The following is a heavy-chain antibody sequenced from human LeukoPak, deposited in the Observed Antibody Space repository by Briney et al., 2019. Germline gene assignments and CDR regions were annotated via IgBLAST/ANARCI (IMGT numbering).Heavy chain of an antibody. J-gene: IGHJ4*02. CDR1: GFTFSSYH. CDR3: ARRATTERGHSYGLDF. V-gene: IGHV3-21*01. CDR2: IGGSYI. D-gene: IGHD5-18*01. Sequence: GGSLRLSCEVSGFTFSSYHMSWVRQAPGKGLEWVSSIGGSYIYYADSLTGRFTISRDNAKNSLYLQMNSLRAEDTAMYYCARRATTERGHSYGLDFWGQGTLVTVSS.